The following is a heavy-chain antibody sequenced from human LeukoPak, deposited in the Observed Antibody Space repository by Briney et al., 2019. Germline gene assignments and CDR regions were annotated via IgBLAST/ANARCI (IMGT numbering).Heavy chain of an antibody. D-gene: IGHD3-10*01. Sequence: GRSLRLSCAASGFTFDDYAMHWVRQAPGKGLEWVSGISWNSGSIGYADSVKGRFTISRDNAKNSLYLQMNSLRAEDTALYYCAKGYYYGSGPFDYWGQGTLVTVSS. V-gene: IGHV3-9*01. CDR1: GFTFDDYA. CDR2: ISWNSGSI. CDR3: AKGYYYGSGPFDY. J-gene: IGHJ4*02.